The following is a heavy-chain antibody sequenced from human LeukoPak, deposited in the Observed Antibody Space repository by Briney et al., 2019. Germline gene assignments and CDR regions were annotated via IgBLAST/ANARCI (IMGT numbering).Heavy chain of an antibody. J-gene: IGHJ4*02. CDR2: IYPGDSDT. V-gene: IGHV5-51*01. CDR1: GYSFTSYW. D-gene: IGHD6-13*01. CDR3: ARHLREVATTGYSSSWNAYFDY. Sequence: NHGESLQISCKGSGYSFTSYWIGWVRQLPGKGLEWMGIIYPGDSDTRYSPSFQGQVTISADKSISTAYLQWSSLKASDTAMYYCARHLREVATTGYSSSWNAYFDYWGQGTLVTVSS.